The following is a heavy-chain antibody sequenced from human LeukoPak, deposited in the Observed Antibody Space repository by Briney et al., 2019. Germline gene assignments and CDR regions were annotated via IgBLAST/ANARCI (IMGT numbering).Heavy chain of an antibody. CDR1: EFTFSSYA. V-gene: IGHV3-30*04. CDR3: AKVIAYSFYYDSSGLADY. Sequence: GGSLRLSCAASEFTFSSYAMHWVRQAPGKGLEWVAVISYDGSNKYYADSVKGRFTISRDTSKNTLYLQMNSLRAEDTALYYCAKVIAYSFYYDSSGLADYWGQGTLVTVSS. CDR2: ISYDGSNK. J-gene: IGHJ4*02. D-gene: IGHD3-22*01.